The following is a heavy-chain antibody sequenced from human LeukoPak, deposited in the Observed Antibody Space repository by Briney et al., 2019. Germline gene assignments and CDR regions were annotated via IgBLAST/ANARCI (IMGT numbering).Heavy chain of an antibody. CDR1: GFTFSRYA. D-gene: IGHD6-6*01. Sequence: RASLRLSCAAPGFTFSRYAICWGRQAPGKGLGWVSAVSGGGGSTYYADSVRGRFTTSRDTTKNTLCLQKTSLRAEDTAVYYCAKGSLWYAARSPPGYFDYWGQGTLVTVSS. J-gene: IGHJ4*02. V-gene: IGHV3-23*01. CDR2: VSGGGGST. CDR3: AKGSLWYAARSPPGYFDY.